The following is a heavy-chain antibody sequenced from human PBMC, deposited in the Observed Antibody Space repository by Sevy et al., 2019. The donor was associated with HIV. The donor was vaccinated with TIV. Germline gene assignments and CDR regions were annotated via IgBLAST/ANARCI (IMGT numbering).Heavy chain of an antibody. J-gene: IGHJ5*01. Sequence: GGSLRLSCAASGFTFSSYVMHWVRQAPGKGLEWVALIWYDGTIKYYADSVKGRFTISRDNSNDTLFLQMNSLTPEDTAVYYCARGGGYCGGDCYSIDSWGQVALVTVSS. CDR3: ARGGGYCGGDCYSIDS. CDR1: GFTFSSYV. CDR2: IWYDGTIK. V-gene: IGHV3-33*08. D-gene: IGHD2-21*02.